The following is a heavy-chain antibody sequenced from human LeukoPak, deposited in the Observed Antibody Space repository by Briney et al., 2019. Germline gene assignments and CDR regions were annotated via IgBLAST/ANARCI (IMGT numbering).Heavy chain of an antibody. CDR1: GFIFRSCA. CDR2: ISYDGSNK. D-gene: IGHD5/OR15-5a*01. V-gene: IGHV3-30-3*01. CDR3: ARVVSSLDY. J-gene: IGHJ4*02. Sequence: PGRSLRLSCAASGFIFRSCALHWVRQAPGKGLEWVAVISYDGSNKYYADSVKGRFTISRDSSKNTLFLQMNSLRPEDTAVYHCARVVSSLDYWGQGTLVTVSS.